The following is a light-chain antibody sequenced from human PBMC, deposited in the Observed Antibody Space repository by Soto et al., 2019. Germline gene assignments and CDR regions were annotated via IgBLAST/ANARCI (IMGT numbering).Light chain of an antibody. Sequence: QSVLTQPPSVSAAPGQKVTISCSGSSSNIGNNYVSWYQQLPGTAPKLLIYDNNKRPSGIPDRFSGSKSGTSATLGITGLQTGDEADYYCGTWDSSLSVGKVFGGGTQLTVL. CDR3: GTWDSSLSVGKV. V-gene: IGLV1-51*01. J-gene: IGLJ2*01. CDR2: DNN. CDR1: SSNIGNNY.